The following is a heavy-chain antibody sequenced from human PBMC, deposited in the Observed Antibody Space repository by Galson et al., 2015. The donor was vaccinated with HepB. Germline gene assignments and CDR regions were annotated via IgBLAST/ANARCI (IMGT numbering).Heavy chain of an antibody. CDR3: AKDLPGSYRGPYNWFDP. D-gene: IGHD3-10*01. CDR2: ISGSGGST. CDR1: GFTFSSYA. V-gene: IGHV3-23*01. J-gene: IGHJ5*02. Sequence: SLRLSCAASGFTFSSYAMSWVRQAPGKGLEWVSAISGSGGSTYYADSVRGRFTISRDNSKNTLYLQMNSLRAEDTAVYYCAKDLPGSYRGPYNWFDPWGQGTLVTVSS.